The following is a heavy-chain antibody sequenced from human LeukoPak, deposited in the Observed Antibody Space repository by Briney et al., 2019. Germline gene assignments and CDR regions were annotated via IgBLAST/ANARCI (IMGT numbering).Heavy chain of an antibody. V-gene: IGHV3-7*01. CDR2: IKHDGSEK. Sequence: GGSLRLSCAASGFTFSSYWMSWVRQAPGKGLEWVANIKHDGSEKYYVDSVKGRFTISRDNAKNSLYLQMNSLRAEDTAVYYCARDGAWFGELRYFDYWGQGTLVTVSS. J-gene: IGHJ4*02. CDR1: GFTFSSYW. D-gene: IGHD3-10*01. CDR3: ARDGAWFGELRYFDY.